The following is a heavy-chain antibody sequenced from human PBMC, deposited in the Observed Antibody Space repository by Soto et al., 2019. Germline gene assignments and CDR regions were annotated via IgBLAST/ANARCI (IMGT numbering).Heavy chain of an antibody. D-gene: IGHD2-15*01. V-gene: IGHV3-64D*06. Sequence: PGGSLRLSCSASGFTFSSYSMHWVRQSPGKGLEYVSAISSNGGSTYYANSVKGRFTISRDNSKNTLYLQMSSLRAEDTAVYYCVKDLCSGGSCYSFWFDPWGQRTLVTVSS. CDR1: GFTFSSYS. CDR3: VKDLCSGGSCYSFWFDP. CDR2: ISSNGGST. J-gene: IGHJ5*02.